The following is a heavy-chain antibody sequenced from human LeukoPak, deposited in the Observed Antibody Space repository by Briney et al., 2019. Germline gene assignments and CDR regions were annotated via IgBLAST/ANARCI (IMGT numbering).Heavy chain of an antibody. V-gene: IGHV3-30-3*01. CDR3: VRSRDGYNWGRYYFDY. CDR2: ISYDGSNK. J-gene: IGHJ4*02. Sequence: GGSLRLSCAASGFTFSSYAMHWVRQAPGKGLEWVVVISYDGSNKYYADSVKGRFTISGDNSKNTLYLQMNSLRAEDTAVYYCVRSRDGYNWGRYYFDYWGQGTLVTVSS. CDR1: GFTFSSYA. D-gene: IGHD5-12*01.